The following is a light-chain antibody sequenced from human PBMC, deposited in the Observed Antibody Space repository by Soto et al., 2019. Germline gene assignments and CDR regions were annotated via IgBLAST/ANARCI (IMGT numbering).Light chain of an antibody. CDR2: GGS. CDR1: QSVSSSY. J-gene: IGKJ3*01. V-gene: IGKV3-20*01. Sequence: ESVLTQSPGTLSLSPGERATLSCRASQSVSSSYLAWYQQKPGQPPRLLIYGGSSRATGTPDRFSGSGSGTDFTLTISRLEPEDFAVYYCQQYGNSLLTFGPGTKVDMK. CDR3: QQYGNSLLT.